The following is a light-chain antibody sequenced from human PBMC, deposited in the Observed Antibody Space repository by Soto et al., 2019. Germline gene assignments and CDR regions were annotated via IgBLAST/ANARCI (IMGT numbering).Light chain of an antibody. Sequence: IQITQSPSTLSASVRDRVTITCRASQSISSWLAWYQQKPGKAPKLLIYDDSSLESGVPSRFSGSGSGTEFTLTISSLQPDDFATYYCQKYNSYPEMFGQGTKVDI. CDR3: QKYNSYPEM. J-gene: IGKJ1*01. CDR1: QSISSW. CDR2: DDS. V-gene: IGKV1-5*01.